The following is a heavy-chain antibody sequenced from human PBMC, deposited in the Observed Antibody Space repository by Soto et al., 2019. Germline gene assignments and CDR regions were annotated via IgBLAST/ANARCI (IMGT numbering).Heavy chain of an antibody. CDR1: GFTFSSYA. Sequence: GGSLRLSCAASGFTFSSYAMSWVRQAPGKGLEWVSDISGSGVSTDYADSVKGRFTISRDNSKNTLYLQMNSLRAEDTAVYYCARPYYYDSSGYYYWGQGTLVTVSS. J-gene: IGHJ4*02. CDR3: ARPYYYDSSGYYY. D-gene: IGHD3-22*01. V-gene: IGHV3-23*01. CDR2: ISGSGVST.